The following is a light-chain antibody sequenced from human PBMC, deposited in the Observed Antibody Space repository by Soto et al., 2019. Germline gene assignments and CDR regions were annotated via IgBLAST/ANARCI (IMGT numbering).Light chain of an antibody. CDR3: QHYRNWPPT. V-gene: IGKV3-15*01. CDR2: YAS. J-gene: IGKJ3*01. Sequence: EVGMTQSPATLSVLAGEIVTLSCSASESVNRNLAWYHQKPGQGPSLLIYYASTRATAVPDRFTGSGPGTEFTLTISSLQSDDFGVYHCQHYRNWPPTFGPGTKVESK. CDR1: ESVNRN.